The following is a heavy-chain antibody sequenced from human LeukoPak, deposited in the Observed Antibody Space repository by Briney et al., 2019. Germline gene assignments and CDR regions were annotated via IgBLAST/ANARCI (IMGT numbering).Heavy chain of an antibody. J-gene: IGHJ3*02. CDR3: ARGPNWNYDAFDI. CDR2: ISSSGST. D-gene: IGHD1-7*01. Sequence: SETLSLTCTVSGDSISSGDYYWSWIRQPAGKGLEWIGRISSSGSTNYNPSLKSRVTISVDTSKNQFSLKLSSVTAADTAVYYCARGPNWNYDAFDIWGQGTMVTVSS. V-gene: IGHV4-61*02. CDR1: GDSISSGDYY.